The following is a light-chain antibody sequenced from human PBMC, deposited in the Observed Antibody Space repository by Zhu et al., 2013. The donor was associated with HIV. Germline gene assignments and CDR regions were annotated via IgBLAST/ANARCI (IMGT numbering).Light chain of an antibody. Sequence: DIQMTQSPSSLSASVGDRVTITCRASQSISSYLNWYQQKPGKAPKLLIYAASSLQSGVPSRFSGSGSGTDFTLTISSLQPDDFATYYCQQYNSHSRTFGQGTKVEI. J-gene: IGKJ1*01. CDR3: QQYNSHSRT. CDR1: QSISSY. V-gene: IGKV1-39*01. CDR2: AAS.